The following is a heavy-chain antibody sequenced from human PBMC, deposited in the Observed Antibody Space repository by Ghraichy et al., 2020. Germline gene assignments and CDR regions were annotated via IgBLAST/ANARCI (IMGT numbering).Heavy chain of an antibody. D-gene: IGHD4-17*01. J-gene: IGHJ6*02. Sequence: ASVKVSCKASGYTFTSYGISWVRQAPGQGLEWMGWISAYNGNTNYAQKLQGRVTMTTDTSTSTAYMELRSLRSDDTAVYYCARERTVTTFLDYYYYGMDVWGQGTTVTVSS. V-gene: IGHV1-18*04. CDR1: GYTFTSYG. CDR3: ARERTVTTFLDYYYYGMDV. CDR2: ISAYNGNT.